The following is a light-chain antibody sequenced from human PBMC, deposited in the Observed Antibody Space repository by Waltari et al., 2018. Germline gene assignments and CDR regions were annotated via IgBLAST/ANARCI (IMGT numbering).Light chain of an antibody. CDR3: MQPLETPVT. CDR1: QSLLHTNGYSY. J-gene: IGKJ1*01. Sequence: VMTQSPLSLPVTPGAKASNSFTSSQSLLHTNGYSYLDWYFQKPGQSPQRLIYLASNRASGVPDRFSGSGSGTEFTLTISRVEAEDVGVYYCMQPLETPVTFGQGTKLEI. V-gene: IGKV2-28*01. CDR2: LAS.